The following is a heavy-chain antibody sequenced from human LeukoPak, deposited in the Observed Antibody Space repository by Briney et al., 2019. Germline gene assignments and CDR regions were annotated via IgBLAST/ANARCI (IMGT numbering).Heavy chain of an antibody. CDR1: GYTFTSYG. V-gene: IGHV1-18*01. CDR3: ARGGGQWLVPRWFDP. CDR2: ISAYNGNT. Sequence: AAVKVSCKASGYTFTSYGISWVRQAPAQELEWMGWISAYNGNTNYAQKLQGRVTMTTDTSTSTAYMELRSLRSDDTAVYYCARGGGQWLVPRWFDPWGQGTLVTVSS. D-gene: IGHD6-19*01. J-gene: IGHJ5*02.